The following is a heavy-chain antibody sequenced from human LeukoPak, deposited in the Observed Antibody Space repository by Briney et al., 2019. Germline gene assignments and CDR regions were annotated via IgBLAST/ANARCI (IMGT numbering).Heavy chain of an antibody. Sequence: GGSLRLSCAASGFTFSSHAMSWVRQAPGKGLEWVSAISGSGGSTYYADSVKGRFTISRDNSKNTLHLQMNSLRAEDTAVYYCAKDRVQPPSPPNYYGSGSPPYYFDYWGQGTLVTVSS. CDR2: ISGSGGST. V-gene: IGHV3-23*01. D-gene: IGHD3-10*01. J-gene: IGHJ4*02. CDR3: AKDRVQPPSPPNYYGSGSPPYYFDY. CDR1: GFTFSSHA.